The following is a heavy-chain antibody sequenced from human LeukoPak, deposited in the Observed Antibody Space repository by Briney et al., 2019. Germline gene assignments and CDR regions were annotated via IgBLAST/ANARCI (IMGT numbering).Heavy chain of an antibody. CDR3: ARDFQPGIAAAGTDY. V-gene: IGHV1-2*02. Sequence: EASVKVSCKASGYTFTGYYMHWVRQAPAQGLEWMGWINPNSGGTNYAQKFQGRVTMTRDTSISTAYMELSRLRSDDTAVYYCARDFQPGIAAAGTDYWGQGTLVTVSS. CDR1: GYTFTGYY. CDR2: INPNSGGT. J-gene: IGHJ4*02. D-gene: IGHD6-13*01.